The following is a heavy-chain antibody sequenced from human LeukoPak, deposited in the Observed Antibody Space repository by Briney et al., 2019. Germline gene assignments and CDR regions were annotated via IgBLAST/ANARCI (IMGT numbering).Heavy chain of an antibody. J-gene: IGHJ4*02. D-gene: IGHD6-19*01. CDR2: IYYSGST. CDR1: GGSISSSSYY. Sequence: SETLSLTCTVSGGSISSSSYYWGWIRQPAGKGLEWIGSIYYSGSTYYNPSLKSRVAISVDTSKNQFSLKLSSVTAADTAVYYCARHGWSSGWLDYWGQGTLVTVSS. CDR3: ARHGWSSGWLDY. V-gene: IGHV4-39*01.